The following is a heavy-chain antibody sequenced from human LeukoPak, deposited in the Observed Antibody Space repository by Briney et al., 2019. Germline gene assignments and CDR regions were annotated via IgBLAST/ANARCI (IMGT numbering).Heavy chain of an antibody. V-gene: IGHV4-59*01. CDR3: ARDANWNWDYYYYMDV. Sequence: SETLSLTCTVSGVSMSGSFWSWIRQPPGKGLEWIGYIYYCGSTNYNPSLKSRVTISVDTSKNQFSLKLSSVTAADTAVYYCARDANWNWDYYYYMDVWGKGTTVTVSS. D-gene: IGHD1-7*01. J-gene: IGHJ6*03. CDR1: GVSMSGSF. CDR2: IYYCGST.